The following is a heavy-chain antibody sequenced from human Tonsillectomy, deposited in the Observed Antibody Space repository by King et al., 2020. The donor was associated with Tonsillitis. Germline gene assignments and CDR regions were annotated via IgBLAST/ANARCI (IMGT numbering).Heavy chain of an antibody. J-gene: IGHJ4*02. Sequence: VQLQESGPGLVKPSETLSLTCSVSGDSITIFSWSWIRQPPGKALEWIGYVDYSGSTKYNPSFKSRVAISMDTSKNQFSVSLTSVTAADTAVYYCARFGNSFDYRGQGTLVTVSS. D-gene: IGHD3-16*01. CDR2: VDYSGST. CDR3: ARFGNSFDY. CDR1: GDSITIFS. V-gene: IGHV4-59*01.